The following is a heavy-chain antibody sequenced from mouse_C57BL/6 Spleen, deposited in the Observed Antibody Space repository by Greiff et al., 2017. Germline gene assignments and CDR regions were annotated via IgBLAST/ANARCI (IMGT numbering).Heavy chain of an antibody. CDR2: ISDGGSYT. D-gene: IGHD2-2*01. CDR1: GFTFSSYA. CDR3: ARYGYDEGWYFDV. J-gene: IGHJ1*03. V-gene: IGHV5-4*01. Sequence: EVQGVESGGGLVKPGGSLKLSCAASGFTFSSYAMSWVRQTPEKRLEWVATISDGGSYTYYPDNVKGRFTISRDNAKNNLYLQMSHLKSEDTAMYYCARYGYDEGWYFDVWGTGTTLTVSS.